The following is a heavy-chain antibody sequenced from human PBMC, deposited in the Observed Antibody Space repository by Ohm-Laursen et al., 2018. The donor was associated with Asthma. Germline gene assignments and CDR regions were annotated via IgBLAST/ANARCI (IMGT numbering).Heavy chain of an antibody. Sequence: SLRLSCTAFGFTFRSYAMHWVRQAPGKGLEWVAVGGSYYDGGLKYYADSVNGRFTVSRDDSKNTLYLQMNSLRPDDTAVYCCARDVMEWYLPAFDFWGQGTLVTVSS. CDR2: GGSYYDGGLK. J-gene: IGHJ4*02. V-gene: IGHV3-30-3*01. D-gene: IGHD3-3*01. CDR1: GFTFRSYA. CDR3: ARDVMEWYLPAFDF.